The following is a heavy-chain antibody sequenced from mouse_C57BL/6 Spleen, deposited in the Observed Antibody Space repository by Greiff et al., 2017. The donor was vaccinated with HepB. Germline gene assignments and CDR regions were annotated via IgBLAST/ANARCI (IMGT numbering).Heavy chain of an antibody. CDR2: IHPNSGST. J-gene: IGHJ4*01. D-gene: IGHD1-1*01. CDR3: AREGYYGRAMDY. Sequence: QVQLQQPGAELVKPGASVKLSCKASGYTFTSYWMHWVKQRPGQGLEWIGMIHPNSGSTNYNEKFKSKATLTVDKSSSTAYMQLGSLTSEDSAVYYCAREGYYGRAMDYWGQGTSVTVSS. CDR1: GYTFTSYW. V-gene: IGHV1-64*01.